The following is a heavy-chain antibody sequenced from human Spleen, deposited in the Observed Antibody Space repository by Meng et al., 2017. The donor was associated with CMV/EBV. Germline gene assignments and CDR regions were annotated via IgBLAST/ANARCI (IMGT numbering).Heavy chain of an antibody. CDR3: ARAKNVLRFLEWLLYADY. CDR1: TFTSYG. D-gene: IGHD3-3*01. CDR2: ISAYNGNT. J-gene: IGHJ4*02. V-gene: IGHV1-18*01. Sequence: TFTSYGISWVRQAPGQGLEWMGWISAYNGNTNYAQKLQGRVTMTTDTSTSTAYMELRSLRSDDTAVYYCARAKNVLRFLEWLLYADYWGQGTLVTVSS.